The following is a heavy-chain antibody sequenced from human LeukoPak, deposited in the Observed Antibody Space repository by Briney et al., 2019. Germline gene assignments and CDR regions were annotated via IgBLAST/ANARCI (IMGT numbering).Heavy chain of an antibody. D-gene: IGHD3-22*01. J-gene: IGHJ4*02. CDR3: AIPPPGQYFYDSSGPFDS. V-gene: IGHV1-24*01. Sequence: ASVKVSCKFSGFSLTEFSMHWVRQTPGEGFEWMGGFDPEDGETRYAQNFQGRVTLIEDTSTDTDYMEMSSLRFEDTAIYYCAIPPPGQYFYDSSGPFDSWGQGTLITVSS. CDR1: GFSLTEFS. CDR2: FDPEDGET.